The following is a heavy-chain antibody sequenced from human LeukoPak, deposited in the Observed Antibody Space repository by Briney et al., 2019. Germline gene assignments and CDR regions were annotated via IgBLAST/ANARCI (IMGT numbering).Heavy chain of an antibody. CDR1: GFTFDDYA. D-gene: IGHD3-22*01. CDR2: ISWNSGSI. Sequence: PGGSLRLSCAASGFTFDDYAMHWVRQAPGKGLEWVSGISWNSGSIGYADSVKGRFTISRDNAKNSLYLQMNSLRAGDTAVYYCAKAPRDSSGYFLYCLDYWGQGTLVTVSS. CDR3: AKAPRDSSGYFLYCLDY. V-gene: IGHV3-9*01. J-gene: IGHJ4*02.